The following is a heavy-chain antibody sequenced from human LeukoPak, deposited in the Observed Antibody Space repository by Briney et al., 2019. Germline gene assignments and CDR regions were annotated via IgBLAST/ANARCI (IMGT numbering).Heavy chain of an antibody. D-gene: IGHD5-18*01. CDR2: ISGSGGST. V-gene: IGHV3-23*01. Sequence: GGSLRLSCAASGFTFSSYAMSWVRQAPGKGLEWVSAISGSGGSTYYADSVKGRFTTSRDNSKNTLYLQMNSLRAEDTAVYYCAKSGPVDTAMVTQYYFDYWGQGTLVTVSS. CDR1: GFTFSSYA. J-gene: IGHJ4*02. CDR3: AKSGPVDTAMVTQYYFDY.